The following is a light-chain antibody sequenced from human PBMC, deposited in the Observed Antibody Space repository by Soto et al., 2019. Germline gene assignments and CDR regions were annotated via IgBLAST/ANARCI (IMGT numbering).Light chain of an antibody. CDR2: DAS. Sequence: DIQMTQSPSTLSASVGDRVTITCQASQSISSWFAWYQQKPGKAPKLLIYDASSLESGVPSRFSGSGSGTELTLTISSLQPDDFATYYCQQYNSYTSWTFGQGTKVDTK. CDR3: QQYNSYTSWT. CDR1: QSISSW. J-gene: IGKJ1*01. V-gene: IGKV1-5*01.